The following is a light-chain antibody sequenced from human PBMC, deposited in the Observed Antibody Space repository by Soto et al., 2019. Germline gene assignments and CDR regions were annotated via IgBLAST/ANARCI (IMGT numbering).Light chain of an antibody. CDR2: RNN. J-gene: IGLJ1*01. Sequence: QSVLTHPPSASGTPGHWVTIACSGSTSNIGSNYVYWYQQLPGTAPKLLIYRNNQRPSGVPDRFSGSKSGTSASLAISGLRSDDEADYFCATWDDSLNGFYVFGTGTKVTAL. CDR1: TSNIGSNY. V-gene: IGLV1-47*01. CDR3: ATWDDSLNGFYV.